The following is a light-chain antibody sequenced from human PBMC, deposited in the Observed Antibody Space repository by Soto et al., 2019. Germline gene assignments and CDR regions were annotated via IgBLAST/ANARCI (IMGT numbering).Light chain of an antibody. CDR2: AAS. J-gene: IGKJ2*01. V-gene: IGKV3-20*01. CDR1: RAVTSNF. CDR3: QQYGVSQNT. Sequence: ESVLTQSPGTLSLSPGERATLSCRASRAVTSNFLAWYQQKPGQAPGLLIYAASSRATGIPDRFSGSGSGTDFTLTISRLEPEDFAVYYCQQYGVSQNTFGQGTKLETK.